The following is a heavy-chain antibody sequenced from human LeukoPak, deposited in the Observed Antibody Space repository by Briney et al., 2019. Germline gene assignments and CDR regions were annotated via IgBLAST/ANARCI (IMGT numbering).Heavy chain of an antibody. CDR3: ARDLYGDYSIDY. D-gene: IGHD4-17*01. CDR1: GFTFNTYS. CDR2: ISSSGSTI. V-gene: IGHV3-48*01. Sequence: GGSLRLSCAASGFTFNTYSMNWVRQAPGKGLEWVSYISSSGSTIYYADSVKGRFTISRDNAKNSLYLQMNSLRAEDTAVYYCARDLYGDYSIDYWGQGTLVTVSS. J-gene: IGHJ4*02.